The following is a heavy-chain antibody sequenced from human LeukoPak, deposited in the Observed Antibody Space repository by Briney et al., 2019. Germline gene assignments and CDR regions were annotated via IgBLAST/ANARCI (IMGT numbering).Heavy chain of an antibody. J-gene: IGHJ5*02. D-gene: IGHD6-13*01. V-gene: IGHV1-69*13. CDR2: IIPIFGTA. CDR1: GGTFSSYA. CDR3: ARALIAAAPGWFDP. Sequence: GASVKVSCKASGGTFSSYAISWVRQAPGQGLEWMGGIIPIFGTAYYAQKFQGRVTITADESTSTAYMELSSLRSEDTAVYYCARALIAAAPGWFDPWGQGTLVTVSS.